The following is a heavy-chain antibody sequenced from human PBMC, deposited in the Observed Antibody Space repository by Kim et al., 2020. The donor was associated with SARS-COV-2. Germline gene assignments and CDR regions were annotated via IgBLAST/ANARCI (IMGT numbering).Heavy chain of an antibody. Sequence: ASVKVSCRASGYTFTTYGFSWVRQAPGQGLEWMGWISAYNGNTNYAQRFEGRVTMTTDTSTSTAYMELRSLRSDDTAVYYCARDLMLRGVRVFDIWGQGTMVTVSS. CDR1: GYTFTTYG. D-gene: IGHD3-10*01. CDR2: ISAYNGNT. J-gene: IGHJ3*02. CDR3: ARDLMLRGVRVFDI. V-gene: IGHV1-18*01.